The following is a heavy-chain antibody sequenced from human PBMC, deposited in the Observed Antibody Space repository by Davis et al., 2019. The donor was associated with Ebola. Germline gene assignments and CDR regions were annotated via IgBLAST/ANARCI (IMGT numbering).Heavy chain of an antibody. D-gene: IGHD1-26*01. CDR1: GGSVSSPRNY. Sequence: GSLRLSCTVSGGSVSSPRNYWGWIRQSPGKGLEWIGSVYYGGNTYVKPSLKSRVTISVDTSKNQFSLKLSSVTAADTAVYYCARLVGATVGYWGQGTLVTVSS. J-gene: IGHJ4*02. CDR2: VYYGGNT. V-gene: IGHV4-39*01. CDR3: ARLVGATVGY.